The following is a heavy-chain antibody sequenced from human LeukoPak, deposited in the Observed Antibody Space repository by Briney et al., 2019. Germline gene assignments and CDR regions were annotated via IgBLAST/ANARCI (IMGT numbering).Heavy chain of an antibody. CDR2: SNPSCGST. CDR1: GYTFTSNY. CDR3: ARDNSVLDVAWWFNP. V-gene: IGHV1-46*01. Sequence: ASVKVSFKTFGYTFTSNYMHWVRQAPGQGPEWMGVSNPSCGSTTYAQKFRGRVTLTRDMSTRTDYLELSSLRSEDTAVYYCARDNSVLDVAWWFNPWGQGTLVTVSS. D-gene: IGHD4/OR15-4a*01. J-gene: IGHJ5*02.